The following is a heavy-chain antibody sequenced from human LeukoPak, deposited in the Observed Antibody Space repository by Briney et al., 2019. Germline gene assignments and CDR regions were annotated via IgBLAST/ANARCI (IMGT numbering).Heavy chain of an antibody. CDR3: ARVLGRGGYAYFDY. D-gene: IGHD5-12*01. CDR1: DGSISSGGYS. CDR2: IYHSGST. J-gene: IGHJ4*02. V-gene: IGHV4-30-2*01. Sequence: PSETLSLTCAVSDGSISSGGYSWSWIRQPPGKGLEWIGYIYHSGSTYYNPSLKSRVTISVDRSKNQFSLKLSSVTAADTAVYYCARVLGRGGYAYFDYWGQGTLVTVSS.